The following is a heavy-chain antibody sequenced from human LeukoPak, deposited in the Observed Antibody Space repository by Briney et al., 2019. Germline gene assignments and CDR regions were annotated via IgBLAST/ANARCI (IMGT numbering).Heavy chain of an antibody. V-gene: IGHV3-30*18. Sequence: GGSLRLSCAASGFTFSSYAMSWVRQAPGKGLEWVAVISYDGSNKYYADSVKGRFTISRDNSKNTLYLQMNSLRAEDTAVYYCAKDKVVRYYFDYWGQGTLVTVSS. CDR2: ISYDGSNK. CDR1: GFTFSSYA. J-gene: IGHJ4*02. D-gene: IGHD3-10*01. CDR3: AKDKVVRYYFDY.